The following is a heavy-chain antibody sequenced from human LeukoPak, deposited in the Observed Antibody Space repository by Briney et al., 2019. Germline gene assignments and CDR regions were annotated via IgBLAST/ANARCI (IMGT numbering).Heavy chain of an antibody. D-gene: IGHD3-10*01. CDR2: IYYSGST. V-gene: IGHV4-59*08. J-gene: IGHJ4*02. CDR3: ARQSAGSYVYFDL. CDR1: GDSISSYH. Sequence: PSETLSLTCTVSGDSISSYHWSWIRQPPGKGLEWIGYIYYSGSTTYNPSLKSRVTISVDTSKNQFSLKLSSVTAADTAVYYCARQSAGSYVYFDLWGQGTLVTVSS.